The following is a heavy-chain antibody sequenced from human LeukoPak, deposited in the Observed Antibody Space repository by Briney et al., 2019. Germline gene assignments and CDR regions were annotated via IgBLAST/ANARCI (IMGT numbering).Heavy chain of an antibody. J-gene: IGHJ6*02. V-gene: IGHV3-53*01. CDR3: AGNPGGYSYGSHYYYGMDV. CDR2: IYSGGST. Sequence: GGSLRLSRAASGFTVSSNYMSWVRQAPGKGLEWVSVIYSGGSTYYADSVKGRFTISRDNSKNTLYLQMNSLRAEDTAVYYCAGNPGGYSYGSHYYYGMDVWGQGTTVTVSS. CDR1: GFTVSSNY. D-gene: IGHD5-18*01.